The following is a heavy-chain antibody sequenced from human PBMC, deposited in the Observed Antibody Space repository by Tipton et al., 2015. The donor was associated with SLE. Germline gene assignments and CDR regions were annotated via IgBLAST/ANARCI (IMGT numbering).Heavy chain of an antibody. Sequence: TLSLTCIVSGGSITTRSYYWGWIRQPPGKGLEWIASISYSGATYYNPSLKSRVIISLDTSRNHFSRRLTSVTAADPAAYFCARDRDIVLEPVPIPPAFDIWGQGTTVTVSS. CDR1: GGSITTRSYY. CDR3: ARDRDIVLEPVPIPPAFDI. D-gene: IGHD2-8*02. V-gene: IGHV4-39*07. CDR2: ISYSGAT. J-gene: IGHJ3*02.